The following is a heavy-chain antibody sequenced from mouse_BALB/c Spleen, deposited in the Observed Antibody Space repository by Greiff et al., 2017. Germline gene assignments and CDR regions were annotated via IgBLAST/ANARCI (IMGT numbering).Heavy chain of an antibody. D-gene: IGHD2-1*01. CDR3: TRRRGNIYAMDY. CDR2: IDPETGGT. Sequence: QVQLKESGAELVRPGASVTLSCKASGYTFTDYEMHWVKQTPVHGLEWIGAIDPETGGTAYNQKFKGKATLTADKSSSTAYMELRSLTSEDSAVYYCTRRRGNIYAMDYWGQGTSVTVSS. V-gene: IGHV1-15*01. J-gene: IGHJ4*01. CDR1: GYTFTDYE.